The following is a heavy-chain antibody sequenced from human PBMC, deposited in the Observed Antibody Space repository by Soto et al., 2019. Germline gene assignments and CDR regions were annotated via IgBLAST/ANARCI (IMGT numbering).Heavy chain of an antibody. CDR3: SKRMYEFAMVGSIEAFDSTDCIDAFDS. J-gene: IGHJ3*02. CDR2: IDWDDDK. D-gene: IGHD5-18*01. CDR1: GFSLTTSGMC. V-gene: IGHV2-70*12. Sequence: SGPTLVNPTHTLTLTCTFSGFSLTTSGMCVSWIRQPPGKALDWLALIDWDDDKYYRTSLKTRLSISKDTSENQVVLTMTDMDGVDRRTYYCSKRMYEFAMVGSIEAFDSTDCIDAFDSFGRGTMV.